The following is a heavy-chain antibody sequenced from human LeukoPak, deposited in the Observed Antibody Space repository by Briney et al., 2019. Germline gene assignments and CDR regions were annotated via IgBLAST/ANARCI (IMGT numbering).Heavy chain of an antibody. CDR1: GGTFSSYA. J-gene: IGHJ6*03. CDR2: INPNSGGT. CDR3: ARAYYYYMDV. Sequence: ASVKVSCKASGGTFSSYAISWVRQAPGQGLEWMGWINPNSGGTNYAQKFQGRVTMTRDTSISTAYMELSRLRSDDTAVYYCARAYYYYMDVWGKGTTVTVSS. V-gene: IGHV1-2*02.